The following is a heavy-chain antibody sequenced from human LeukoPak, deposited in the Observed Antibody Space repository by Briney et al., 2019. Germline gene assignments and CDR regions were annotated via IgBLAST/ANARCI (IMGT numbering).Heavy chain of an antibody. Sequence: GESLKISCKDSGYSFTRYWIAWVRQMPGKGLEWMGIIYPDDSDTRYSPSFQGQVTISADKSISTAYRQGSSLKASDTAIHYCARLPSREVLGDAFDMWGQGTMVIVS. D-gene: IGHD1-26*01. V-gene: IGHV5-51*01. CDR2: IYPDDSDT. J-gene: IGHJ3*02. CDR3: ARLPSREVLGDAFDM. CDR1: GYSFTRYW.